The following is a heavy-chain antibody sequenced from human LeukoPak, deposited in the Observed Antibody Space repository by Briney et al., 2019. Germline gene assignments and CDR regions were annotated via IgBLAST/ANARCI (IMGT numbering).Heavy chain of an antibody. J-gene: IGHJ6*03. CDR2: IYFRGST. CDR3: ARAAYYYYYYMDV. V-gene: IGHV4-4*07. Sequence: SETLSLTCTVSGGSISSYYWSWIRQPAGKGLEWIGRIYFRGSTNYNPSLKSRVTISVDTSKNQFSLKLSSVTAADTAVYYCARAAYYYYYYMDVWGKGTTVTVSS. CDR1: GGSISSYY.